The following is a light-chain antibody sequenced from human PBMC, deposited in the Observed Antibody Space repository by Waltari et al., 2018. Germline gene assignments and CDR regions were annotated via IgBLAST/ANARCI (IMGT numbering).Light chain of an antibody. V-gene: IGLV3-19*01. J-gene: IGLJ2*01. Sequence: SSELTQDPTVSVALGQTVSITCHRVSLRRHSASWYQQRPGQAPVLVFYGQDNRPSGIPDRFSGSTSGDTATLTITGTQAEDEADYYCLSRDISSTRFFGGGTRLTV. CDR3: LSRDISSTRF. CDR2: GQD. CDR1: SLRRHS.